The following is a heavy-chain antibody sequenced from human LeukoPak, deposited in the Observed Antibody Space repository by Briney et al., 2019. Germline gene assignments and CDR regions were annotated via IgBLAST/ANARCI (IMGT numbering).Heavy chain of an antibody. CDR1: GGSISSSSYY. V-gene: IGHV4-39*01. D-gene: IGHD3-10*01. Sequence: SETLSLTCTVSGGSISSSSYYWGWIRQSPGKGLEWIGSIYHSGSTYYNPSLKSRVTISVDTSKNQFSLKLSSVTAADTAVYYCARTRYYYNSRSYGAPYYFDYWGQGTLVTVSS. CDR2: IYHSGST. CDR3: ARTRYYYNSRSYGAPYYFDY. J-gene: IGHJ4*02.